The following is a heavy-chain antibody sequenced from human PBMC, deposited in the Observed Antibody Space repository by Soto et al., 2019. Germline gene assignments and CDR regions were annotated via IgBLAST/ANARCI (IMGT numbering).Heavy chain of an antibody. CDR2: ISAYNGNT. J-gene: IGHJ3*02. D-gene: IGHD3-22*01. V-gene: IGHV1-18*01. CDR1: GYTFTSYG. Sequence: EASVKVSCKASGYTFTSYGISWVRQAPGQGLEWMGWISAYNGNTNYAQKLQGRVTMTTDTSTSTAYMELRSLRSDDTAVYYCALGPDDSSGYYGAFDIWGQGTMVTVSS. CDR3: ALGPDDSSGYYGAFDI.